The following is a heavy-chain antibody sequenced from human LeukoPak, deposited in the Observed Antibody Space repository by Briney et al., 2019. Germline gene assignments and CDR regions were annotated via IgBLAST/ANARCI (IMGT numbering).Heavy chain of an antibody. J-gene: IGHJ4*02. Sequence: GGSLRLSCAASGFTFSSYEMNWVRQAPGKGLEWASYISSSGSTIYYADSVKGRFTISRDNAKNSLYLQMNSLRAEDTAVYYCARAGGSGSYSFDYWGQGTLVTVSS. CDR1: GFTFSSYE. CDR2: ISSSGSTI. V-gene: IGHV3-48*03. D-gene: IGHD3-10*01. CDR3: ARAGGSGSYSFDY.